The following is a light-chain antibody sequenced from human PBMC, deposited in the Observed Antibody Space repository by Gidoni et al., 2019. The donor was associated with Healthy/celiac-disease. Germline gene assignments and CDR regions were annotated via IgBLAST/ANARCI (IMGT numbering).Light chain of an antibody. J-gene: IGKJ4*01. V-gene: IGKV2-28*01. CDR2: LGS. CDR1: QSLLHSNGYNY. Sequence: DIVMTQSPLSLPVTPGEPASISCRSSQSLLHSNGYNYLDWYLQKPGQSPQLLIYLGSNRASGVPDRFSGSGSGTDFTLKISRVEAEDVGVYYCMQALQTPTFGGGTKVKIK. CDR3: MQALQTPT.